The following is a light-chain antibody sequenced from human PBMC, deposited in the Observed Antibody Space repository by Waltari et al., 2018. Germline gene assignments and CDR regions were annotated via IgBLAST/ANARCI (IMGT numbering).Light chain of an antibody. V-gene: IGLV7-46*01. Sequence: QAVVTQEPSLTVSPGGTVTLTCRSSTGAVTSGHYPYWFQQKPGQAPRTLIYDTSNKHSWTPARFSGSLLGGKAALTLSGAQPEDEAEYYCLLSYSGANYVFGTGTKVTVL. CDR3: LLSYSGANYV. CDR2: DTS. CDR1: TGAVTSGHY. J-gene: IGLJ1*01.